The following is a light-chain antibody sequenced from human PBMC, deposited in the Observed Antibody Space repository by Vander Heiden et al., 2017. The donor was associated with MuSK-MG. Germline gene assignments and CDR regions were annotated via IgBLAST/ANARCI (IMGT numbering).Light chain of an antibody. J-gene: IGKJ1*01. V-gene: IGKV3-20*01. CDR3: QQEDSSPRT. CDR2: GAS. Sequence: EIVLTQSPGTLSLSPGERATLSCRASQSVTSNYLAWYQQKPGQAPRLLIYGASSRATGIPDRFSGSGSGTDFTLTISRLEPEDFAVYYCQQEDSSPRTFGQGTKVEIK. CDR1: QSVTSNY.